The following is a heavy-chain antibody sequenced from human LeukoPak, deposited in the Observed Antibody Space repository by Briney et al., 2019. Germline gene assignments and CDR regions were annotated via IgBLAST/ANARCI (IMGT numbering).Heavy chain of an antibody. D-gene: IGHD7-27*01. J-gene: IGHJ5*02. CDR1: GFIFSNYW. Sequence: GGSLRLSCVASGFIFSNYWMNWVRQAPGKGLEWVANIKQDGSEKYYVDSVKGRFTISRDNAKNSLYLQMNSLRAEDTAVYYCARDLETGGTGGFDPWGQGTLVTVSS. CDR2: IKQDGSEK. V-gene: IGHV3-7*01. CDR3: ARDLETGGTGGFDP.